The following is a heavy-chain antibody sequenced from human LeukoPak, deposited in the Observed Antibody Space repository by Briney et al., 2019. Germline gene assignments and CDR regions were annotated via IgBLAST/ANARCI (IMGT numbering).Heavy chain of an antibody. D-gene: IGHD3-3*01. CDR3: AREGYDFWSGFDY. V-gene: IGHV1-18*01. CDR2: ISAYNGNT. CDR1: GYTFTSYG. J-gene: IGHJ4*02. Sequence: PGASVKVSCKGSGYTFTSYGISWVRQAPGQGLEWMGWISAYNGNTNYAQKLQGRVTMTTDTSTSTAYTELRSLRSDDTAVYYCAREGYDFWSGFDYWGQGTLVTVSS.